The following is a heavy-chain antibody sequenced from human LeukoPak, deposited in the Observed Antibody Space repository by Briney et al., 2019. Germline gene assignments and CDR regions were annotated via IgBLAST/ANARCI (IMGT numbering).Heavy chain of an antibody. CDR1: GYTFTSYY. V-gene: IGHV1-46*01. CDR2: INPSGGST. D-gene: IGHD2-8*01. J-gene: IGHJ6*03. CDR3: ARELGVWKENYYYYMDV. Sequence: ASVKVSCKASGYTFTSYYMHWVRQAPGQGLEWMGIINPSGGSTSYAQKFQGRVTMTRDTSTSTVYMELSSLRSEDTAVYYCARELGVWKENYYYYMDVWGKGTTVTVSS.